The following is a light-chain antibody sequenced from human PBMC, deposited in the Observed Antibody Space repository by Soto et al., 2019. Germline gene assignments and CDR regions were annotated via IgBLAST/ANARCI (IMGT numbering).Light chain of an antibody. Sequence: QSALTQPASVSGSPGQSITISCTGTSSDLGGYNYVSWYQQHPGKAPKLIISEVTNRPSGVSNRFSGSRSANTASLTISGLQAEDEADYYCRSYTSSNTHVFGGGTKVTVL. CDR3: RSYTSSNTHV. V-gene: IGLV2-14*01. CDR2: EVT. CDR1: SSDLGGYNY. J-gene: IGLJ2*01.